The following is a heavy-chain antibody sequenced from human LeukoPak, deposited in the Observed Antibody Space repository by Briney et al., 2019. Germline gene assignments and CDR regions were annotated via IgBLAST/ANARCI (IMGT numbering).Heavy chain of an antibody. V-gene: IGHV3-66*02. CDR3: AGRRVLDASFDY. CDR2: MYSGDNT. J-gene: IGHJ4*02. Sequence: PGGSLRLSCAASGFTVSNNYMSWVRQAPGKGLEWVSVMYSGDNTYYVESGKGRFRISRDNSKNTMFLQMNRLRAEDTAVYYCAGRRVLDASFDYWGQGTLVTVSS. D-gene: IGHD3-16*01. CDR1: GFTVSNNY.